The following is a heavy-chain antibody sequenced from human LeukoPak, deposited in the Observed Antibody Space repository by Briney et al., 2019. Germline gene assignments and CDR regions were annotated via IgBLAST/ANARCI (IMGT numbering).Heavy chain of an antibody. CDR1: GGSFSGYY. J-gene: IGHJ6*02. Sequence: SETLSLTCAVYGGSFSGYYWSWIRQPPGKGLEWIGEINHSGSTNYNPSLKSRVTISVDTSKNQFSLKLSSVTAADTAVYYCAREGVDTAMVTQLYYYYGMDVWGQGTTVTVSS. CDR3: AREGVDTAMVTQLYYYYGMDV. D-gene: IGHD5-18*01. V-gene: IGHV4-34*01. CDR2: INHSGST.